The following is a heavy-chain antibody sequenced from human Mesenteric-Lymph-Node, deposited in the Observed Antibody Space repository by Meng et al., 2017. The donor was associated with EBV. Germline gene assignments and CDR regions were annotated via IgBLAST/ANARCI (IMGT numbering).Heavy chain of an antibody. J-gene: IGHJ4*02. Sequence: QLQLPESGSGLGKPSQTLSLTCTVSGGSVNSGGYSWSWIRQSPEKGLEWIGYVHHSGLTYYNPSLETRVIISLERSKNQFSLKLTSVTAADTAVYYCAGGDYVNQFNYWGQGTLVTVSS. CDR2: VHHSGLT. CDR3: AGGDYVNQFNY. V-gene: IGHV4-30-2*06. CDR1: GGSVNSGGYS. D-gene: IGHD4-17*01.